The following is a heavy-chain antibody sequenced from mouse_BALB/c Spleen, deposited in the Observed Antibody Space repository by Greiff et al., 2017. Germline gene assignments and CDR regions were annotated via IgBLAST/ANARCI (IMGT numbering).Heavy chain of an antibody. CDR1: GFNIKDTY. CDR2: IDPANGNT. V-gene: IGHV14-3*02. Sequence: EVKLMESGAELVKPGASVKLSCTASGFNIKDTYMHWVKQRPEQGLEWIGRIDPANGNTKYDPKFQGKATITADTSSNTAYLQLSSLTSEDTAVYYCARDYYGSRGYWGQGTTLTVSS. CDR3: ARDYYGSRGY. J-gene: IGHJ2*01. D-gene: IGHD1-1*01.